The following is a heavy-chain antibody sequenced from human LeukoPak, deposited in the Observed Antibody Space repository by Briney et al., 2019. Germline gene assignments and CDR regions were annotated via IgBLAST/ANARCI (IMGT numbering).Heavy chain of an antibody. CDR3: ARSSYSSSSSV. CDR1: GFTFSSYS. D-gene: IGHD6-6*01. CDR2: ISSSSSYI. V-gene: IGHV3-21*04. J-gene: IGHJ3*01. Sequence: GGSLRLSCAASGFTFSSYSMNWVRQAPGKGLEWVSSISSSSSYIYYADSVKGRFTISRDNAKNSLHLQINSLRAEDTAVYYCARSSYSSSSSVWGQGTMVTVSS.